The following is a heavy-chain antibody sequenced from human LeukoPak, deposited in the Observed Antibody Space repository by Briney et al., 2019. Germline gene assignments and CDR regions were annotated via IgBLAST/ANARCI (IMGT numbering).Heavy chain of an antibody. J-gene: IGHJ4*02. CDR3: ARDKYQLPYEIDY. D-gene: IGHD2-2*01. Sequence: ASVKVSCKASGYTFTKYGMNWVRQAPGLGLEWMGWINTNTRNPTYAQGFTGRFVFSLDTSLSTAYLQISSLKAEDTAVYYCARDKYQLPYEIDYWGQGTLVAVSS. CDR1: GYTFTKYG. CDR2: INTNTRNP. V-gene: IGHV7-4-1*02.